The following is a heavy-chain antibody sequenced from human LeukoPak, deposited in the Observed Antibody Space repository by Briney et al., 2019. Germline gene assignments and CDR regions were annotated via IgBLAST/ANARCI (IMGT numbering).Heavy chain of an antibody. Sequence: GGSLRLSCAASGFTFSSYGIHWVRQAPGKGLEWVAVISSDGSNKYYVDSVKGRFTISRDNSKNTLYLQMNSLRPEDTAVYYCARDPGVRWLVGFDYWGQGTLVTVSS. J-gene: IGHJ4*02. V-gene: IGHV3-30*03. CDR2: ISSDGSNK. CDR3: ARDPGVRWLVGFDY. D-gene: IGHD6-19*01. CDR1: GFTFSSYG.